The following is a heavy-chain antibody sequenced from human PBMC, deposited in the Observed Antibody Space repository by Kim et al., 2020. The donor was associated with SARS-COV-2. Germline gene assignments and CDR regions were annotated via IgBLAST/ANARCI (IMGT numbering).Heavy chain of an antibody. D-gene: IGHD3-16*01. CDR1: GFTFSSYG. J-gene: IGHJ4*02. CDR3: ARESYDYVWGQPSYFDY. V-gene: IGHV3-33*01. CDR2: IWYDGSNK. Sequence: GGSLRLSCAASGFTFSSYGMHWVRQAPGKWLEWVAVIWYDGSNKYYADSVKGRFTISRDNSKNTLYLQMNSLRAEDTAVYYCARESYDYVWGQPSYFDYWGQGTLVTVSS.